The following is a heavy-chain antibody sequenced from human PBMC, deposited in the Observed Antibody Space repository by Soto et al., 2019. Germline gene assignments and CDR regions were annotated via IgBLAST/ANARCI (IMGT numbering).Heavy chain of an antibody. CDR1: GFTFSGSA. J-gene: IGHJ4*02. CDR3: TRRPVGATTDY. CDR2: IRSKANSYAT. Sequence: AGGSLRLSCAASGFTFSGSAMHWVRQASGKGLEWVGRIRSKANSYATAYAASVKGRFTISRDDSKNTAYLQMNSLKTEDTAVYYCTRRPVGATTDYWGQGTLVTVSS. V-gene: IGHV3-73*01. D-gene: IGHD1-26*01.